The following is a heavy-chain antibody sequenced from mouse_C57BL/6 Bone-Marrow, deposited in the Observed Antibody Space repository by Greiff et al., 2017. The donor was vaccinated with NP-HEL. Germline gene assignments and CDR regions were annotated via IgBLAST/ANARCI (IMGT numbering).Heavy chain of an antibody. CDR2: IYPGGSYT. V-gene: IGHV1-63*01. J-gene: IGHJ1*03. CDR1: GYTFTNYW. Sequence: QVQLQQSGAELVRPGTSVKMSCKASGYTFTNYWIGWAKQRPGHGLEWIGDIYPGGSYTNYNEKFKGNATLTADKSSSTAYMQFSSLTSEDSAIYYCAIYGSSPYFDVWGTGTTVTVSS. D-gene: IGHD1-1*01. CDR3: AIYGSSPYFDV.